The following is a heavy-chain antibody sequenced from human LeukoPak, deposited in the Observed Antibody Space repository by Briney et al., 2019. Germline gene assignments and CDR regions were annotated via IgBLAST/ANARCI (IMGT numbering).Heavy chain of an antibody. J-gene: IGHJ5*02. CDR3: ARGHITSSGWYGYWSPTGNWFDP. CDR2: IYYSGST. D-gene: IGHD6-19*01. Sequence: SETLSLTCTVSGGSISSSSYYWGWIRQPPGKGLEWIGSIYYSGSTYYNPSLKSRVTISVDTSKNQFSLKLSSVTAADTAVYYCARGHITSSGWYGYWSPTGNWFDPWGQGTLVTVSS. V-gene: IGHV4-39*07. CDR1: GGSISSSSYY.